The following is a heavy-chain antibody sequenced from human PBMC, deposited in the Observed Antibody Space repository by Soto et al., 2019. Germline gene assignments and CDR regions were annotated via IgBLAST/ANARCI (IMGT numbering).Heavy chain of an antibody. CDR1: GFPFSDYY. CDR3: ARDLVSSSTNYFDS. Sequence: QVQLVESGGGLVKPGGSLRLSCAASGFPFSDYYMSWIRQAPGKGLEWLSYISGSSDYTNSADSVKGRFTISRDNAKNSLFLQMNRLRADDTAVYYCARDLVSSSTNYFDSWGKGTLVTVSS. J-gene: IGHJ4*02. V-gene: IGHV3-11*06. CDR2: ISGSSDYT.